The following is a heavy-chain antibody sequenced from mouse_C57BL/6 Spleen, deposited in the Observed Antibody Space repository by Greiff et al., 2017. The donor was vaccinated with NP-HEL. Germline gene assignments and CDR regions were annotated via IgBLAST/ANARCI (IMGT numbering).Heavy chain of an antibody. J-gene: IGHJ2*01. CDR1: GFTFSSYA. V-gene: IGHV5-4*03. D-gene: IGHD1-1*01. Sequence: EVKLVESGGGLVKPGGSLKLSCAASGFTFSSYAMSWVRQTPEKRLEWVATISDGGSYTYYPDNVKGRFTMSRDNAKNNLYLQMSHLKSEDTAMYYCARGGNYGSSPYYFDYWGQGTTLTVSS. CDR3: ARGGNYGSSPYYFDY. CDR2: ISDGGSYT.